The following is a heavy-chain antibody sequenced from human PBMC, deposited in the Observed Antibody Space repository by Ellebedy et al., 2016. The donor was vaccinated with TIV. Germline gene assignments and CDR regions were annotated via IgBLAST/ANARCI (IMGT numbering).Heavy chain of an antibody. D-gene: IGHD4-17*01. Sequence: GESLKISCSASGFTFSGYWMTWVRQAPGKGLEWVANINEDGTKKHYVDSVKGRFTISRDNAGNSLYLQMNSLGAEDTAVYYCARAIYGASYLWGRGTLVIVSS. J-gene: IGHJ2*01. CDR3: ARAIYGASYL. CDR2: INEDGTKK. V-gene: IGHV3-7*01. CDR1: GFTFSGYW.